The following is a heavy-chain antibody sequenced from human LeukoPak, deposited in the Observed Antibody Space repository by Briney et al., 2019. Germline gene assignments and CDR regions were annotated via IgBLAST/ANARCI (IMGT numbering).Heavy chain of an antibody. D-gene: IGHD2-15*01. J-gene: IGHJ5*02. CDR1: GFTFSSYS. CDR3: ARGLRYCSGGSCYTNWFDP. V-gene: IGHV3-21*01. CDR2: ISSSSSYI. Sequence: GGSLRLSCAASGFTFSSYSMNWVRQAPGKGLEWVSSISSSSSYIYYADSVKGRFTISRDNSKNTLYLQMNSLRAEDTAVYYCARGLRYCSGGSCYTNWFDPWGQGTLVTVSS.